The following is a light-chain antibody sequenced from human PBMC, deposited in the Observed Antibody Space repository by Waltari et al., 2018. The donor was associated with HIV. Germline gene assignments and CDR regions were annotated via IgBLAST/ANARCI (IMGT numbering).Light chain of an antibody. CDR3: MQALQTPIT. J-gene: IGKJ5*01. CDR2: AAF. Sequence: DIQMSQSPSSLSASVGARVTITCRARQGISNSLAWFQQKPGKAPKSLIFAAFSLQREVPSRCSGSGSGTDFTLKISRVEAEDVGVYYCMQALQTPITFGQGTRLEIK. V-gene: IGKV1-16*01. CDR1: QGISNS.